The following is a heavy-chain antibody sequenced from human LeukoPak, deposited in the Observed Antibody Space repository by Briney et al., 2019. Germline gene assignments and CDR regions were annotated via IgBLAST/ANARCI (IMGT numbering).Heavy chain of an antibody. D-gene: IGHD3-3*01. CDR1: GFTFTSSA. V-gene: IGHV1-58*02. CDR2: IVVGSGNT. CDR3: AADLKSRWSFDY. J-gene: IGHJ4*02. Sequence: GASVKVSCKASGFTFTSSAMQWVRQVRGQRLEWIGWIVVGSGNTNYAQKFQERVTITRDMSTSTAYMELSSLRSEDTAVYYCAADLKSRWSFDYWGQGTLVTVSS.